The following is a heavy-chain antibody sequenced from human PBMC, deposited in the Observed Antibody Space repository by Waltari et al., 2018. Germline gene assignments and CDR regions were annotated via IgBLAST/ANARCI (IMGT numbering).Heavy chain of an antibody. J-gene: IGHJ2*01. CDR1: GGTLRSYA. Sequence: QVQLVQSGAEVKKPGSSVKVSCKASGGTLRSYAISWVRQAPGQGPEWMGGIIPIFGTANYAQKFQGRVTITADESTSTAYMELSSLRSEDTAVYYCARVRGSSWHGARGDWYFDLWGRGTLVTVSS. D-gene: IGHD6-13*01. CDR3: ARVRGSSWHGARGDWYFDL. V-gene: IGHV1-69*01. CDR2: IIPIFGTA.